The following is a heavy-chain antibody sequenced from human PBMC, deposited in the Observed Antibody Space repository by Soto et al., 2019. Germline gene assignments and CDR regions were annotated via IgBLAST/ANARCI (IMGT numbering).Heavy chain of an antibody. V-gene: IGHV3-30*18. CDR3: AKDFYTVRVPAAPRPHYFDF. CDR1: GFTFSNYD. Sequence: QVQLVESGGGVVQPGRSLRLSCAASGFTFSNYDMHWVRQAPGEGLEWVAVLSFDGSNKNYADSVKGRFTISRDNSKNPLFLQMNSLRTEDTAVYFCAKDFYTVRVPAAPRPHYFDFWGPGTLVTVSS. J-gene: IGHJ4*02. D-gene: IGHD2-2*01. CDR2: LSFDGSNK.